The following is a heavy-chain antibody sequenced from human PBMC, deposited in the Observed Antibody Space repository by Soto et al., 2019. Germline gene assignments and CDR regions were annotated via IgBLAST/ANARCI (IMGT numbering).Heavy chain of an antibody. V-gene: IGHV3-73*01. Sequence: GGSLRLSCAASGFTFSGSAMHWVRQAPGKGLEWVGRIRSKPNNYATAYAASVKGRFSISRDDSKNTAYLQVNGLKTEDTAVYYCSGGQNDYNYYYYYPMDVWGRGTTVTVSS. CDR3: SGGQNDYNYYYYYPMDV. J-gene: IGHJ6*02. D-gene: IGHD4-4*01. CDR1: GFTFSGSA. CDR2: IRSKPNNYAT.